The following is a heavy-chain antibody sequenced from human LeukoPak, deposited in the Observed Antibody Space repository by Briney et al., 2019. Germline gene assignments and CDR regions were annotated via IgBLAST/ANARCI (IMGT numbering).Heavy chain of an antibody. CDR1: GGSFSGYY. CDR2: INHSGST. J-gene: IGHJ3*02. D-gene: IGHD3-10*01. CDR3: ARPLRYYGSGSYDAFDI. Sequence: PSETLSLTCAVYGGSFSGYYWSWIRQPPGKGLEWIGEINHSGSTNYNPSLKSRVTISVDTSKNQFSPKLSSVTAADTAVYYCARPLRYYGSGSYDAFDIWGQGTMVTVSS. V-gene: IGHV4-34*01.